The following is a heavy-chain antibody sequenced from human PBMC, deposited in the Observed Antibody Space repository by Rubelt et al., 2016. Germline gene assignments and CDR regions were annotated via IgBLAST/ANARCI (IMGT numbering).Heavy chain of an antibody. CDR3: VRDGATGYEDF. V-gene: IGHV1-3*01. CDR2: INAGNGNT. D-gene: IGHD5-12*01. Sequence: QVHLVQSGAEVKKPGASVKVSCKASGYSFTTYAMHWVRQAPGQRLEWMGWINAGNGNTNYAEKFRGRVTMTRDPSTRTADMGLKSLRSDDTAVYYCVRDGATGYEDFWGQGTLVTVSS. J-gene: IGHJ4*02. CDR1: GYSFTTYA.